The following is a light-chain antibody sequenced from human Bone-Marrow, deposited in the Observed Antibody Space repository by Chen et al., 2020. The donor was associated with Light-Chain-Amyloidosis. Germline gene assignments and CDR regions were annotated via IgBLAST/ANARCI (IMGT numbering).Light chain of an antibody. CDR2: DDS. CDR1: NIGSTS. CDR3: QVWDRRSDRPV. Sequence: SYVLTQPSSGSVATGQPATMAWGGNNIGSTSVHWYQQTPGQAPLRVVYDDSDRPSGIPERLSGSNSGNTATLTISRVEAGDEADYYGQVWDRRSDRPVFGGGTKLTVL. V-gene: IGLV3-21*02. J-gene: IGLJ3*02.